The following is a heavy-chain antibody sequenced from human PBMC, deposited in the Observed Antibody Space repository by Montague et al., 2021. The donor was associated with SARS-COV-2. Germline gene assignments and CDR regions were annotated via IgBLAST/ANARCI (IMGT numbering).Heavy chain of an antibody. J-gene: IGHJ5*02. Sequence: TLSLTCTASGGSIRSENYYWSWIRQHPGKGLEWIGYIHYSGSTDYNPSLNSRVSISVDTSKDQFSLKLRSVTAADTAVYFCARDGTAGDWFDPWGQGTLATVSS. CDR2: IHYSGST. V-gene: IGHV4-31*03. CDR3: ARDGTAGDWFDP. CDR1: GGSIRSENYY. D-gene: IGHD1-26*01.